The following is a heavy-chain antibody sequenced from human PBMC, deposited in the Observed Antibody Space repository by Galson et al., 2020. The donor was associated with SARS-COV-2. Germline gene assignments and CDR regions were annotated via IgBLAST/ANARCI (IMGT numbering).Heavy chain of an antibody. Sequence: GESLKISCAASGFMFSDYGMHWVRQAPGKGLEWVAIIWYDGSNKYYGDFVKGRFTISRDNSKNTLYLQMNSLTAEDTAVYYCARDIAYRSGRIRAFDIWGQGTMVTVSS. CDR2: IWYDGSNK. V-gene: IGHV3-33*01. J-gene: IGHJ3*02. CDR3: ARDIAYRSGRIRAFDI. D-gene: IGHD6-19*01. CDR1: GFMFSDYG.